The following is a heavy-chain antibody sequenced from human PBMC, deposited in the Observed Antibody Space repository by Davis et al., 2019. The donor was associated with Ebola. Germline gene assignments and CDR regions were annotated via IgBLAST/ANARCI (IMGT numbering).Heavy chain of an antibody. CDR1: GYTFIASY. V-gene: IGHV1-2*06. Sequence: ASVKVSCKASGYTFIASYIHWVRQAPGQGLEWMGRINPNGGGTVYAQKFQGRVTMTRDTSITTAYMDLTRLISDDTAVYYCARDREAAAAGYYDMDVWGKGTAVTVSS. J-gene: IGHJ6*04. CDR3: ARDREAAAAGYYDMDV. D-gene: IGHD6-13*01. CDR2: INPNGGGT.